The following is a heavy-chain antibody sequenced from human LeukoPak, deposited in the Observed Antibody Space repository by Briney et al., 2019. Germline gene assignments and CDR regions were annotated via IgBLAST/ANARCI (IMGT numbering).Heavy chain of an antibody. CDR3: ARQVTGQRYFDY. V-gene: IGHV4-59*08. D-gene: IGHD6-25*01. CDR1: GGSISSYY. J-gene: IGHJ4*02. CDR2: IYYSGYT. Sequence: SETLSLTCTVSGGSISSYYWSWIRQPPGKGLEWIGYIYYSGYTNYNPSLKSRVTISLDTSKNQFSLKLSSVTAADTAVYYCARQVTGQRYFDYWGQGTLVTVSS.